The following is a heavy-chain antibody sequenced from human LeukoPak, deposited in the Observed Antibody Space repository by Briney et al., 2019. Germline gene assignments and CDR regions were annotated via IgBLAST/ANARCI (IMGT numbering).Heavy chain of an antibody. CDR3: AVSRRIAARIISYNWFDP. D-gene: IGHD6-6*01. J-gene: IGHJ5*02. Sequence: SETLSLTCTVSGGSISSYYWSWIRQPPGKGLEWIGYIYYSGSTNYNPSLKSRVTISVDTSENQFSLKLSSVTAADTAVYYCAVSRRIAARIISYNWFDPWGQGTLVTVSS. CDR2: IYYSGST. V-gene: IGHV4-59*01. CDR1: GGSISSYY.